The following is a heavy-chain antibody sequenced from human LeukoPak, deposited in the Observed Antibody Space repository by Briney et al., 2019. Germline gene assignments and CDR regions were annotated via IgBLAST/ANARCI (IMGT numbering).Heavy chain of an antibody. V-gene: IGHV4-4*09. CDR1: GGSNYSYY. CDR2: THPSGNT. CDR3: ARKAPKKGWFDP. Sequence: PSETLSLTCTVSGGSNYSYYWSWLRQPPGKGLEWIGYTHPSGNTNYSPSLKSRVTISIDTSRNQFSLKLSSVTAADTAVYYCARKAPKKGWFDPWGQETLVTVSS. J-gene: IGHJ5*02.